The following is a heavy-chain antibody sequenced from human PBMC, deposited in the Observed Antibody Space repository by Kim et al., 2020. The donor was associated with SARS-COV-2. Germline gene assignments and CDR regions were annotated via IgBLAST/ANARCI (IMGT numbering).Heavy chain of an antibody. CDR2: ISYDGSNK. J-gene: IGHJ6*02. D-gene: IGHD3-9*01. Sequence: GGSLRLSCAASGFTFSSYGMHWVRQAPGKGLEWVAVISYDGSNKYYADSVKGRFTISRDHSKNTLYLQMNSLRAEDTAVYYCAKDTSYYDILTGYLAARRIYYYYGMDLWGQGTAVTVSS. CDR1: GFTFSSYG. CDR3: AKDTSYYDILTGYLAARRIYYYYGMDL. V-gene: IGHV3-30*18.